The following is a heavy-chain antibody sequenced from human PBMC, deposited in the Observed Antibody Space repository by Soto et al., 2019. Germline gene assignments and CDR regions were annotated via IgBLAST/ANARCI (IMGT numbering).Heavy chain of an antibody. V-gene: IGHV4-34*01. CDR3: ARAAVKLGATLFDS. D-gene: IGHD1-26*01. CDR1: GGSLRGHY. J-gene: IGHJ4*02. Sequence: SETLSLTCAVSGGSLRGHYWSWIRQSPEKGLERIGEINHSGFTNYNPTLKSRVTISRDASKNQFSLRLSSMTAADSTVYFCARAAVKLGATLFDSWGQGTLVTVSS. CDR2: INHSGFT.